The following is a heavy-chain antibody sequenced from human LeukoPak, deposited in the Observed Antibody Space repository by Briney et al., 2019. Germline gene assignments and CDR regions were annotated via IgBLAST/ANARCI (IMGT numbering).Heavy chain of an antibody. V-gene: IGHV1-8*01. CDR1: GYTFTSHD. Sequence: ASVKVSCKASGYTFTSHDINWVRQATGQGLEWMGWMSPNSGNTGYAQKFQGRVTMTRNTSISTAYMELSSLRSEDTAVYYCARVPRRGYCSGGSCYYFDYWGQGTLVTVSS. CDR3: ARVPRRGYCSGGSCYYFDY. J-gene: IGHJ4*02. CDR2: MSPNSGNT. D-gene: IGHD2-15*01.